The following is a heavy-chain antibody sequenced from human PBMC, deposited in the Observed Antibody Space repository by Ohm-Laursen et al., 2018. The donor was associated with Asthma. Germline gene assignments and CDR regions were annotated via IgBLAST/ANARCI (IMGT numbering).Heavy chain of an antibody. CDR3: ASHDVDTAMVYYYFGMDV. J-gene: IGHJ6*02. CDR1: GFTFSSYA. Sequence: SLRLSCTASGFTFSSYAMSWVRQAPGKGLEWVSAISGSGGSTYYADSVKGRFTISRDNSKNSPYLQMNSLRDEDTAVYYCASHDVDTAMVYYYFGMDVWGQGTTVTVSS. D-gene: IGHD5-18*01. CDR2: ISGSGGST. V-gene: IGHV3-23*01.